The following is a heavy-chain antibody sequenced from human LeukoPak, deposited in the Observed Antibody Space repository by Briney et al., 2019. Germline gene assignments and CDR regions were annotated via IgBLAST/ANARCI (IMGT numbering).Heavy chain of an antibody. CDR3: ARYFSGKTLDY. Sequence: PSETLSLTCSVSGVSISSYYWSWIQQPPGKGLEWIGYIYYTGTTSYNPSLNSRVTISVDTSKNQFSLKLSSVTAADTAVYYCARYFSGKTLDYWGQGTLVTVSS. CDR2: IYYTGTT. J-gene: IGHJ4*02. V-gene: IGHV4-59*01. CDR1: GVSISSYY. D-gene: IGHD1-26*01.